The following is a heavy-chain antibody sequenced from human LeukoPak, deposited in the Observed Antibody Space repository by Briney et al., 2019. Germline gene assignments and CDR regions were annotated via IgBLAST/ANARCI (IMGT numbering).Heavy chain of an antibody. CDR1: GFSVSLNY. Sequence: GGSLTLSCAASGFSVSLNYMSWVRQAPGKGLEWVSILYSGSDTYYADSVRGRFTISRDSSKNMLFLHMNSLRAEDTAVYCARVGDHFHWYLDLWGRGTLVTVSS. D-gene: IGHD3-3*02. CDR3: ARVGDHFHWYLDL. V-gene: IGHV3-53*01. J-gene: IGHJ2*01. CDR2: LYSGSDT.